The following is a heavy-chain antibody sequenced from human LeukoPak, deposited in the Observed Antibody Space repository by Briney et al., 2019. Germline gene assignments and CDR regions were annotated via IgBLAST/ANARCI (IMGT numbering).Heavy chain of an antibody. CDR1: GYSISSGYY. D-gene: IGHD3-10*01. V-gene: IGHV4-38-2*02. J-gene: IGHJ3*02. CDR2: IYYSGST. Sequence: SETLSLTCTVSGYSISSGYYWGWIRQPPGQGLEWIGSIYYSGSTYYNPYLKSRVTISVDTSKNQFSLKLSSVTAADTAVYYCARGIMVRGVIPFDAFDIWGQGTMVTVSS. CDR3: ARGIMVRGVIPFDAFDI.